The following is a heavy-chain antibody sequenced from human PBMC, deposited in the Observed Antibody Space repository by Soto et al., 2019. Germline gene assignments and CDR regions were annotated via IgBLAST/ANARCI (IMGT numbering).Heavy chain of an antibody. CDR2: INPSGGST. Sequence: QVQLVQSGTEVKKPGASVKISCKASGYTFTKYYMHWVRQAPGQGLEWMGIINPSGGSTTYAQKFQDRVNRTSDTSTRTFYRELSRLRTEAMAICFCARDLELRGTIFVMVILLMYVRIDTWGQGTLVTVAS. V-gene: IGHV1-46*03. CDR3: ARDLELRGTIFVMVILLMYVRIDT. D-gene: IGHD3-3*01. CDR1: GYTFTKYY. J-gene: IGHJ5*02.